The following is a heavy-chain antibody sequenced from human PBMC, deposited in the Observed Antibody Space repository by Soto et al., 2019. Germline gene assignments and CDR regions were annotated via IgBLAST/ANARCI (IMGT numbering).Heavy chain of an antibody. J-gene: IGHJ4*02. CDR1: GFTFDDYA. CDR2: ISWNSGSI. D-gene: IGHD2-15*01. CDR3: AKDIGMGYCSGGSCYSWGSFDY. V-gene: IGHV3-9*01. Sequence: EVQLVESGGGLVQPGRSLRLSCAASGFTFDDYAMHWVRQAPGKGLEWVSGISWNSGSIGYAESVKGRFTISRDNAKNCLYLQMNSLRAEDTALYYCAKDIGMGYCSGGSCYSWGSFDYWGQGTLVTVST.